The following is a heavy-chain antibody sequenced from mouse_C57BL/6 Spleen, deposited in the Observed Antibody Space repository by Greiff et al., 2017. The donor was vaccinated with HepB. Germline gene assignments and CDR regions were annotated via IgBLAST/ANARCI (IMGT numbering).Heavy chain of an antibody. CDR2: ISSGGSYT. D-gene: IGHD1-1*01. Sequence: EVQVVESGGDLVKPGGSLKLSCAASGFTFSSYGMSWVRQTPDKRLEWVATISSGGSYTYYPDSVKGRFTISRDNAKNTLYLQMSSLKSEDTAMYYCARHGVVAFYWYFDVWGTGTTVTVSS. V-gene: IGHV5-6*01. J-gene: IGHJ1*03. CDR1: GFTFSSYG. CDR3: ARHGVVAFYWYFDV.